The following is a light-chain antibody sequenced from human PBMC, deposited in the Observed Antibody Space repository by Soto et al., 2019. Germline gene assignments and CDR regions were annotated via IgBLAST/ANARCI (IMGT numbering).Light chain of an antibody. CDR2: DVS. J-gene: IGLJ1*01. CDR3: SSYTTSSTLGYV. Sequence: QSALTQPASVSGPPGQSITISCTGTSSDLGGYDYVSWYQQHPGKAPKLMIYDVSNRPSGVPNRFSGSKSGNTASLTISGLQAEDEADYYCSSYTTSSTLGYVFGTGTKLTVL. V-gene: IGLV2-14*01. CDR1: SSDLGGYDY.